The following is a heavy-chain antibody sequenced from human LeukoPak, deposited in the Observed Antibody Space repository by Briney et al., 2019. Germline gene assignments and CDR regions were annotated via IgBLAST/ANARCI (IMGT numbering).Heavy chain of an antibody. Sequence: GGSLRLSCAASGFTFKNYAMSWVRQAPGKGLEWVSAISGSGAYTYYADSVKGRFTVSRDNAKNALYLQMNSLRVEDTAVYYCARGYSVRGDYWGQGTLVTVSS. CDR3: ARGYSVRGDY. CDR2: ISGSGAYT. V-gene: IGHV3-23*01. J-gene: IGHJ4*02. D-gene: IGHD2-21*01. CDR1: GFTFKNYA.